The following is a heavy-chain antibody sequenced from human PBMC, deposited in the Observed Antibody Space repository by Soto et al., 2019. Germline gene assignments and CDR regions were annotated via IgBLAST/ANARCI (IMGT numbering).Heavy chain of an antibody. Sequence: QVHLVESGGGVVQPGRSLRLSCAASGFAFTSYALHWVRQAPGKGLEWVAVISYDGKKIYYADSVKGRFTISRDNSKNTLDLQMNSLRAEDTAVYYCAKGKGLDTGYDFLFDYWGQGTLVTVSS. V-gene: IGHV3-30*04. CDR3: AKGKGLDTGYDFLFDY. D-gene: IGHD5-12*01. CDR1: GFAFTSYA. J-gene: IGHJ4*02. CDR2: ISYDGKKI.